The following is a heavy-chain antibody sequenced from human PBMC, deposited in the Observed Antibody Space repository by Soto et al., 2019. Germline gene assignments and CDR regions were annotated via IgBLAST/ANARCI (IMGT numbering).Heavy chain of an antibody. J-gene: IGHJ6*02. CDR3: ARHSTGYYDSSGYYYGVYYYYGMDV. D-gene: IGHD3-22*01. Sequence: SETLSLTCTVSGGSISSSSYYWGWIRQPPGKGLEWIGSIYYSGSTYYNPSLKSRVTISVDTSKNQFSLKLSSVTAAGTAVYYCARHSTGYYDSSGYYYGVYYYYGMDVWGQGTTVTVSS. CDR2: IYYSGST. V-gene: IGHV4-39*01. CDR1: GGSISSSSYY.